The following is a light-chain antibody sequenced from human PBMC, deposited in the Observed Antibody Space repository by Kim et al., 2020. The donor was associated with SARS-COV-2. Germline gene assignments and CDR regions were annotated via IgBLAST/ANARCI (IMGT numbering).Light chain of an antibody. V-gene: IGLV1-40*01. Sequence: VTISCTGSRSNSGAGYDVHWYQQQQGTAHKLLIYGNSNRPSGVPDRFAGSKSGTSDSLAITGLQAEDEADYYCQSYDSSLSGPYVFGTGTKVTVL. CDR2: GNS. CDR3: QSYDSSLSGPYV. J-gene: IGLJ1*01. CDR1: RSNSGAGYD.